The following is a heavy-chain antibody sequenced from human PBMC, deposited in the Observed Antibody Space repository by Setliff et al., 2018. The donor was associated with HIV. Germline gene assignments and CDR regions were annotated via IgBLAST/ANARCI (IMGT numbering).Heavy chain of an antibody. J-gene: IGHJ3*02. CDR3: ARDDSNGNTDAFDI. Sequence: GGSLRLSCAASGFTFTAHGMHWVRLAPDKGLEWVANIGQDGSEKNYVDSVKGRFTISRDNPKNSLYLQMTSLRAEDTAVYYCARDDSNGNTDAFDIWGQGTTVTVSS. D-gene: IGHD5-18*01. CDR2: IGQDGSEK. CDR1: GFTFTAHG. V-gene: IGHV3-7*03.